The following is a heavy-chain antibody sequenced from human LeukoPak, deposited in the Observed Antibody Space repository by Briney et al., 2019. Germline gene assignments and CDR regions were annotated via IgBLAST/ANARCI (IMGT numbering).Heavy chain of an antibody. V-gene: IGHV3-7*03. Sequence: PGGSLRLSCAASGFSFSGYWMSWVRQTPGKGLEWVANIKQDGSVKNSVDTMKGRFTISRDNTKNSLYLEMNSLKAEDTAVYYCVRGGGYFDLWGQGTLVTVSS. CDR1: GFSFSGYW. CDR2: IKQDGSVK. CDR3: VRGGGYFDL. D-gene: IGHD3-16*01. J-gene: IGHJ4*02.